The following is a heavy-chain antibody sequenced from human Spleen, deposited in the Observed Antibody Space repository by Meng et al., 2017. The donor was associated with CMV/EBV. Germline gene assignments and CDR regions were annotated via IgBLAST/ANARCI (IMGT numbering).Heavy chain of an antibody. CDR3: AKEFVGIVGATAFDY. D-gene: IGHD1-26*01. V-gene: IGHV3-23*01. CDR2: ISGSGGST. Sequence: GESLKISCAASGFTFSSYAMSWVRQAPGKGLEWVSAISGSGGSTYYADSVKGRFTISRDNSKNTLYLQMNSLRAEDTAVYYCAKEFVGIVGATAFDYWGQGTLVTVSS. J-gene: IGHJ4*02. CDR1: GFTFSSYA.